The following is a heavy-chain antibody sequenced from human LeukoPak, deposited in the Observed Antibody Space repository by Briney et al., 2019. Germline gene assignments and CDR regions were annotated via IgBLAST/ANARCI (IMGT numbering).Heavy chain of an antibody. J-gene: IGHJ6*04. CDR1: GFTFSNAW. V-gene: IGHV3-15*01. CDR2: IKSKTGGGTT. CDR3: TTDRGYCSGGACPYYYYGMDV. Sequence: GGSLRLSCVASGFTFSNAWMSWVRQAPGKGLEWVGRIKSKTGGGTTDCAAPVKGRFTISRDDSKNTLYLQMNSLKTEDTAVYYSTTDRGYCSGGACPYYYYGMDVWGKGTTVTVSS. D-gene: IGHD2-15*01.